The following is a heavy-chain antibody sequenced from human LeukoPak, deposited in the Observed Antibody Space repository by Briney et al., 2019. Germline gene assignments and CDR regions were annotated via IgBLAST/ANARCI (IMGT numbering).Heavy chain of an antibody. CDR2: INHSGST. Sequence: PSETLSLTCAVYGGSFSGYYWSWIRQPPGKGLEWIGEINHSGSTNYSPSLKSRVTISVDTSKNQFSLKLSSVTAADTAVYYCARGRSSEAARPVSYFDYWGQGTLVTVSS. J-gene: IGHJ4*02. CDR1: GGSFSGYY. CDR3: ARGRSSEAARPVSYFDY. V-gene: IGHV4-34*01. D-gene: IGHD6-6*01.